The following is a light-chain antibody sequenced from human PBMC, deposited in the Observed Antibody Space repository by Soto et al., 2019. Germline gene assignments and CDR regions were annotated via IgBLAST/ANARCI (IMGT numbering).Light chain of an antibody. CDR3: QQYNSYPWT. J-gene: IGKJ2*02. CDR1: QSISSW. CDR2: DAS. Sequence: DIQMTQSPSTLSASVGDRVTITCRASQSISSWLAWYQQKPGKAPKLLIYDASSLESEVPSRFSGSGSGTEFTLTISSLQPDDFATYYCQQYNSYPWTFGQGTKLEIK. V-gene: IGKV1-5*01.